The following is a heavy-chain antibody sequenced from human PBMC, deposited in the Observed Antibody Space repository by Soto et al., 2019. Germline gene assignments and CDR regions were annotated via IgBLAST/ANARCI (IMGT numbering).Heavy chain of an antibody. J-gene: IGHJ4*02. CDR2: IIPIFGTA. CDR1: GGTFSSYA. Sequence: QVQLVQSGAEVKKPGSSVKVSCKASGGTFSSYAIGWVRQAPGQGLEWMGGIIPIFGTANYAQKFQGRVTITADESTSTAYMELSSLRSEDTAVYYCARIEGRSGYDWGYFDYWGQGTLVTVSS. D-gene: IGHD5-12*01. V-gene: IGHV1-69*01. CDR3: ARIEGRSGYDWGYFDY.